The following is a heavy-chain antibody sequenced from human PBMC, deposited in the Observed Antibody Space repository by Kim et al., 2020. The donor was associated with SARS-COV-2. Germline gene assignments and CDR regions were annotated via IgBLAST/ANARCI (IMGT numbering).Heavy chain of an antibody. Sequence: GGSLRLSCTASGFTFGDYAMSWFRQAPGKGLEWVGFIRSKAYGGTTEYAASVKGRFTISRDDSKSIAYLQMNSLKTEDTAVYYCTRDPIRRFTMVRGVRFQVGENAFDIWGQGTMVTVSS. CDR1: GFTFGDYA. CDR2: IRSKAYGGTT. J-gene: IGHJ3*02. D-gene: IGHD3-10*01. V-gene: IGHV3-49*03. CDR3: TRDPIRRFTMVRGVRFQVGENAFDI.